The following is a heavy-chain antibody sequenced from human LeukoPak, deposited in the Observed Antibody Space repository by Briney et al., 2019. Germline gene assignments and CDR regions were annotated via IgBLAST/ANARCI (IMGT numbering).Heavy chain of an antibody. J-gene: IGHJ4*02. D-gene: IGHD3-22*01. CDR2: INHSGST. CDR3: AREKYYHDSSGYLPRLKYYFDY. Sequence: SETLSLTCAVYGGSFRGYYWSWIRQPPGKGVEGIGEINHSGSTNYNPSLKSRVTISVDTSKNQFSLKLSSVTAADTAVYYCAREKYYHDSSGYLPRLKYYFDYWGQGTLVTVSS. V-gene: IGHV4-34*01. CDR1: GGSFRGYY.